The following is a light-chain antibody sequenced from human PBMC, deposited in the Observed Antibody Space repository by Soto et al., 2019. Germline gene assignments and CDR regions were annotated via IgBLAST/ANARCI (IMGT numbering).Light chain of an antibody. Sequence: EIVMTQSPATLSVSPGERATLSCRASQSVSSNLAWYQQKPGQAPRHLIYGASTRAAGIPARFSGSGSGTEFTLTISSLQSEDFAVYYCQQYNNWPYTFGQGTKLDIK. CDR2: GAS. CDR3: QQYNNWPYT. V-gene: IGKV3-15*01. CDR1: QSVSSN. J-gene: IGKJ2*01.